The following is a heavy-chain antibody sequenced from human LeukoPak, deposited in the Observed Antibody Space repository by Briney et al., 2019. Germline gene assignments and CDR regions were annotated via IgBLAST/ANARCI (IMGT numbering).Heavy chain of an antibody. J-gene: IGHJ4*02. Sequence: GGSLRLSCAASGFTFSSYSVNWVRQAPGKGLEWVSSISSSSSYIYYADSVKGRFTISRDNAKNSLHLQMHSLRAEDTALYFCAKDATVTTRFFDYWGQGTLVTVSS. CDR1: GFTFSSYS. D-gene: IGHD4-17*01. V-gene: IGHV3-21*04. CDR2: ISSSSSYI. CDR3: AKDATVTTRFFDY.